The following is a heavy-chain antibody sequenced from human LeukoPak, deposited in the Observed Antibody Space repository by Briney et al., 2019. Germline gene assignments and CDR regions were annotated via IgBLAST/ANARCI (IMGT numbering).Heavy chain of an antibody. CDR3: AKDRPTIDEYGDYVYWFDP. J-gene: IGHJ5*02. V-gene: IGHV1-2*02. CDR1: GYTFTGYY. Sequence: GASVKVSCKASGYTFTGYYMHWVRQAPGQGLEWIGWINPNSGGTNYAQKFQGRVTMTRDTSISTAYMELSRLRSDDTAVYYCAKDRPTIDEYGDYVYWFDPWGQGTLVTVSS. CDR2: INPNSGGT. D-gene: IGHD4-17*01.